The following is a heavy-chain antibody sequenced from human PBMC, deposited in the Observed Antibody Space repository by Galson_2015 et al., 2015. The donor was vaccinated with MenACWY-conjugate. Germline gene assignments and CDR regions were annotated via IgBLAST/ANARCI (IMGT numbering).Heavy chain of an antibody. CDR1: VASIRSHH. Sequence: ETLSLTCPVSVASIRSHHWSWLRHPPGTGLEWNAYIRDTGSLKDNPSLKSRVTMAADKSTNQFSLRMISEPAADTAVYFCARLPTWGSSFGYFDYWGQGILVAVSS. CDR3: ARLPTWGSSFGYFDY. CDR2: IRDTGSL. V-gene: IGHV4-59*08. D-gene: IGHD7-27*01. J-gene: IGHJ4*02.